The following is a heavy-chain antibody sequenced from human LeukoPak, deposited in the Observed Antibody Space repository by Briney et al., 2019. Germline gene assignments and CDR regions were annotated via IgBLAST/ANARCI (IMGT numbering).Heavy chain of an antibody. Sequence: PSETLSLTCAVYGGSFSGYYWSWIHQPPGKGLEWIGEINHSGSTNYNPSLKSRVTISVDTSKNQFSLKLSSVTAADTAVYYCAREGIAAAYNNWFDRWGQGTLVTVSS. J-gene: IGHJ5*02. CDR2: INHSGST. V-gene: IGHV4-34*01. CDR1: GGSFSGYY. D-gene: IGHD6-13*01. CDR3: AREGIAAAYNNWFDR.